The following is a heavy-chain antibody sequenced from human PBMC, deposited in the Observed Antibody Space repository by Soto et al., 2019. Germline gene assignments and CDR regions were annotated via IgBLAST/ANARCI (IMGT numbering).Heavy chain of an antibody. CDR3: ARDSWYWEL. CDR1: GFIFTNFW. D-gene: IGHD1-26*01. Sequence: GGSLRLSCEASGFIFTNFWMHWVRQVPGKGLVWVSRIDTSVSSTSYADSVKGRFTISRDNAKNTVSLQMNSLRAEDTGVYYCARDSWYWELWGQGSMVSLSS. J-gene: IGHJ4*02. CDR2: IDTSVSST. V-gene: IGHV3-74*01.